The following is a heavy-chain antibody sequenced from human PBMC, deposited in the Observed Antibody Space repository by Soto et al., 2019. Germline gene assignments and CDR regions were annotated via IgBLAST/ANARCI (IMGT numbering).Heavy chain of an antibody. J-gene: IGHJ4*02. Sequence: QVQLQQWGAGLLKPSETLSLTCAVYGGSFSGYYWTWIRQPPGTGLEWIGEINHSGSTKYNPSLKTRITLPVDTSKNQFSLKLTSVTAAAPAVYYCARAKLTGLFDYWGQGTLVTVSS. CDR2: INHSGST. D-gene: IGHD2-8*02. V-gene: IGHV4-34*01. CDR3: ARAKLTGLFDY. CDR1: GGSFSGYY.